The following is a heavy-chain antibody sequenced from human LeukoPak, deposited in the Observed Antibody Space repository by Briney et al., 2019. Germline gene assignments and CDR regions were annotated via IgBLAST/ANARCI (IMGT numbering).Heavy chain of an antibody. CDR1: GFTFSSYW. Sequence: PGGSLRLSCAASGFTFSSYWMLWVRQTPGQGLVWVSRISPDGSSTSYADSVKGRFTISRDNAKNTLYLQMNSLRAEDTAVHYCTRDGSQLVPFDYWGQGTLVTVSS. D-gene: IGHD6-13*01. CDR3: TRDGSQLVPFDY. CDR2: ISPDGSST. J-gene: IGHJ4*02. V-gene: IGHV3-74*01.